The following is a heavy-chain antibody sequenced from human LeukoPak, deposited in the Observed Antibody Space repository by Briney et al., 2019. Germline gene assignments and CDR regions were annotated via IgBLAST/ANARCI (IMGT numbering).Heavy chain of an antibody. Sequence: ASVKVSCKASGGTFSSYAISWVRQAPGQGLEWMGRIIPILGIANYAQKFQGRVTITADKSTSTAYMELSSLRSEDTAVYYCARDLDSSSFYNWFDPWGQGTLVTVSS. CDR3: ARDLDSSSFYNWFDP. J-gene: IGHJ5*02. V-gene: IGHV1-69*04. CDR1: GGTFSSYA. CDR2: IIPILGIA. D-gene: IGHD6-13*01.